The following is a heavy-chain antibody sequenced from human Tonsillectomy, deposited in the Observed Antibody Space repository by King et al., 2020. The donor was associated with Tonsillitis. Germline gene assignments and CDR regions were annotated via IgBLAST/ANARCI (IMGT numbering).Heavy chain of an antibody. CDR2: IRFDGSNE. CDR3: AIFGSIAGRRDY. D-gene: IGHD6-6*01. J-gene: IGHJ4*02. CDR1: GFTFSHHA. Sequence: VQLVQSGGGVVQPGGSLRLSCAASGFTFSHHALHWVRQALGKGLEWVTYIRFDGSNEYYVDSVKGRFTISRDNSRNTLYLQMNSLRTEDTAVYYCAIFGSIAGRRDYWGQGTLVSVSS. V-gene: IGHV3-30*02.